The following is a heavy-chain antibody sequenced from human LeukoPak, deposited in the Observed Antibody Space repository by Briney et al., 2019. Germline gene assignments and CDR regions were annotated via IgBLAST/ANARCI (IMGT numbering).Heavy chain of an antibody. CDR3: ATSDFGAHFDY. D-gene: IGHD3-16*01. Sequence: GGSLRLSCAASGFTFDDYAMHWVRQAPGKGLEWVSLISGEVGSTYYADSVKGRFTISRDNSKNSLYLQMNSLGTEDTALYYCATSDFGAHFDYWGQGTLVTVSS. J-gene: IGHJ4*02. CDR1: GFTFDDYA. CDR2: ISGEVGST. V-gene: IGHV3-43*02.